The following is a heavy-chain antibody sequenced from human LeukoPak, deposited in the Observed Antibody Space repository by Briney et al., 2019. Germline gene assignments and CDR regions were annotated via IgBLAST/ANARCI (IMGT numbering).Heavy chain of an antibody. Sequence: GGSLRLSCTASGFTFSNCAMNWVRQAPGKGLEWVSVIYSGGSTYYADSVKGRFTISRDNSKNTLYLQMNSLRAEDTAVYYCARAGDSSGYYYYYYGMDVWGQGTTVTVSS. J-gene: IGHJ6*02. V-gene: IGHV3-66*01. CDR2: IYSGGST. D-gene: IGHD3-22*01. CDR1: GFTFSNCA. CDR3: ARAGDSSGYYYYYYGMDV.